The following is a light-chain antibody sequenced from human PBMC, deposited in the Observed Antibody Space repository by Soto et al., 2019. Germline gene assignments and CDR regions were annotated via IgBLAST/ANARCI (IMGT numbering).Light chain of an antibody. CDR2: EVS. V-gene: IGLV2-23*02. Sequence: QSALTQPASVSGSPGQSITISCTGTSSDVGSYNLVSWYQQHPGKAPKLMIYEVSKRPSGVSNRFSGSKSGNTASLTISGLQAEDEADYYCCSYAVSSTRLGGGTKLTVL. CDR3: CSYAVSSTR. CDR1: SSDVGSYNL. J-gene: IGLJ2*01.